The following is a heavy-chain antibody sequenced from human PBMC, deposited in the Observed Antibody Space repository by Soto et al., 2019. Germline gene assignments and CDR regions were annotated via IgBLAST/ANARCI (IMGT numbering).Heavy chain of an antibody. Sequence: QVQLVQSGAEVKKPGSPVKVSCKASGGTFSSYAISWVRQAPGQGLEWMGGIIPIFGTANYAQKFQGRVTITADESTSTAYMELSSLRSEDTAVYYCARVEIVSYYGSGSYSYYYGMDVWGQGTTVTVSS. J-gene: IGHJ6*02. V-gene: IGHV1-69*01. CDR2: IIPIFGTA. CDR1: GGTFSSYA. CDR3: ARVEIVSYYGSGSYSYYYGMDV. D-gene: IGHD3-10*01.